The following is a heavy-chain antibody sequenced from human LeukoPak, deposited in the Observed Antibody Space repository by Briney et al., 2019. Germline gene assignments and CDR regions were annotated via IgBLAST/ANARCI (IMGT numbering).Heavy chain of an antibody. CDR2: ISAYNGNT. V-gene: IGHV1-18*01. Sequence: GASVKVSCKASGYIFTSYGISWVRQAPGQGLEWMGWISAYNGNTNYAQKLQGRVTMTTDTSTSTAYMELRSLRSDDTAVYYCARDLRDILTGYYFYWGQGTLVTVSS. J-gene: IGHJ4*02. CDR3: ARDLRDILTGYYFY. D-gene: IGHD3-9*01. CDR1: GYIFTSYG.